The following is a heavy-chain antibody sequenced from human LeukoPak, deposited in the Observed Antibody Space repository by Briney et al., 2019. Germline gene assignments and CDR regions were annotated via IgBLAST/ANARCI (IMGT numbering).Heavy chain of an antibody. D-gene: IGHD1-26*01. CDR2: INHSGST. J-gene: IGHJ4*02. Sequence: PSETLSLTCTVSGGSISSYYWSWIRQPPGKGLEWIGEINHSGSTNYNPSLKSRVTISVDTSKNQFSLKLSSVTAADTAVYYCARAIVGATAPYFDYWGQGTLVTVSS. CDR1: GGSISSYY. V-gene: IGHV4-34*01. CDR3: ARAIVGATAPYFDY.